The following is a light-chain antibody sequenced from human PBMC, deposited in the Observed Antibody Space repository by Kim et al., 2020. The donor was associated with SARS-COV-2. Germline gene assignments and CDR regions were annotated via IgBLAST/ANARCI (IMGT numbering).Light chain of an antibody. CDR3: QQYINYPRT. CDR2: DAS. CDR1: QTISSW. V-gene: IGKV1-5*01. Sequence: ASVGDRVTITCRASQTISSWLAWFQQKPGKAPKLLIYDASSLESGVPSRFSGSGSGTDFTLTISSLQPDDFAAYYCQQYINYPRTFGQGTKVDIK. J-gene: IGKJ1*01.